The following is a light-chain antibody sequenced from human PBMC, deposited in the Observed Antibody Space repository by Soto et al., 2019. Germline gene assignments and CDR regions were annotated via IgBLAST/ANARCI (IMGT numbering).Light chain of an antibody. J-gene: IGLJ1*01. CDR1: SSDVGGYNY. V-gene: IGLV2-14*03. CDR2: DVS. Sequence: QSALTQPASVSGSPGQSITISCTGTSSDVGGYNYVSWYQHHPGKAPKLMIYDVSNRPSGVSDRFSGSKSGNTASLIISGIQAEDEADYYCSSYTSSSTLPTYVFGTGTKVTVL. CDR3: SSYTSSSTLPTYV.